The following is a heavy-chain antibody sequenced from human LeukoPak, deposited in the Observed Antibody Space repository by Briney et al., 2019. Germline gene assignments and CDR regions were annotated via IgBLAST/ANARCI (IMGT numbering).Heavy chain of an antibody. J-gene: IGHJ4*02. CDR1: GYTFTSYD. Sequence: GASVKVSCKASGYTFTSYDINWVRQATGQGPEWMGWMNPNSGNTGYEQKFQGRATMTRNTSISTAYMELSSLRSEDTAVYYCARGSREMFSGSSIYDYWGQGTLVTVSS. V-gene: IGHV1-8*01. D-gene: IGHD1-26*01. CDR3: ARGSREMFSGSSIYDY. CDR2: MNPNSGNT.